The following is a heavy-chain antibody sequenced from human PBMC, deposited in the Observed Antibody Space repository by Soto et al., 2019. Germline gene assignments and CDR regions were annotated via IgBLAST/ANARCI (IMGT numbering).Heavy chain of an antibody. CDR1: GFSLSTSGVG. Sequence: QITLKESGPTLGKPTQTLTLTCTFSGFSLSTSGVGVGWIRQPPGKALEWLALIYWDDDKRYSHSRNSRLTITKDTSNNQVVLTMTNMDPVDTATYYCAHSLEDYGDYVGAFDIWGKGTMVTVYS. CDR2: IYWDDDK. V-gene: IGHV2-5*02. J-gene: IGHJ3*02. D-gene: IGHD4-17*01. CDR3: AHSLEDYGDYVGAFDI.